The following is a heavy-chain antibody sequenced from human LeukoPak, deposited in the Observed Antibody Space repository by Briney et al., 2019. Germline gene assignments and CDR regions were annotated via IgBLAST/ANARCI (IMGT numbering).Heavy chain of an antibody. CDR1: GFTFSSYG. J-gene: IGHJ4*02. CDR3: TTDTRRVVVPK. Sequence: GGSLRLSCVASGFTFSSYGMHWVRQAPGKGLEWVGRIKRKTDGGTTDYAAPVKGRFSISRDDSKTSLYLQMNNLQTEDTAVYYCTTDTRRVVVPKWGQGTLVTVSS. D-gene: IGHD2-15*01. V-gene: IGHV3-15*01. CDR2: IKRKTDGGTT.